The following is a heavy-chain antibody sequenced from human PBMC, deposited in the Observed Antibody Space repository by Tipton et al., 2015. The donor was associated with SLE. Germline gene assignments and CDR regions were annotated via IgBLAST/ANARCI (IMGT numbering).Heavy chain of an antibody. J-gene: IGHJ2*01. V-gene: IGHV4-39*07. CDR3: AREPLEVREWFDL. CDR1: GGSISSSSYY. Sequence: TLSLTCTVSGGSISSSSYYWGWIRQPPGKGLEWIGSIYYSGSTYYNPSLKSRVTMSVDTSKNQFSLKLSSVTAADTAVYYCAREPLEVREWFDLWVRGALVPVSS. D-gene: IGHD3-3*01. CDR2: IYYSGST.